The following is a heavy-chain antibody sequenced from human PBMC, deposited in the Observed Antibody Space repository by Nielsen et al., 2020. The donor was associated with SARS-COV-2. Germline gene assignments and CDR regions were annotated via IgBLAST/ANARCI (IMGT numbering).Heavy chain of an antibody. J-gene: IGHJ6*03. V-gene: IGHV1-18*04. CDR1: GYTFKNYG. D-gene: IGHD2-2*02. Sequence: ASVKVSCKASGYTFKNYGISWVRQAPGQGLEWMGWISGYSGKTNYAQKVQGRVTMTTETSTATVYMELRNLRSDDSAVYYCARDPCTSTSCYSDYYYYYLDFWGEGTTVTVS. CDR2: ISGYSGKT. CDR3: ARDPCTSTSCYSDYYYYYLDF.